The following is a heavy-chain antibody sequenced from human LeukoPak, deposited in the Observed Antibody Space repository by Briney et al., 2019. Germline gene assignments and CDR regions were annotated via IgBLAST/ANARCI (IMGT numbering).Heavy chain of an antibody. D-gene: IGHD2-15*01. Sequence: ASVKVSCKASGYTFTSYGISWVRQAPGQGLEWMGWISAYNGNTNYAQKLQGRDTMTTHTSTSTAYMELRSLRSDDTAVYYCARDPHTELGEWWKSWFDPWGQGTLVTVSS. CDR1: GYTFTSYG. J-gene: IGHJ5*02. CDR2: ISAYNGNT. CDR3: ARDPHTELGEWWKSWFDP. V-gene: IGHV1-18*01.